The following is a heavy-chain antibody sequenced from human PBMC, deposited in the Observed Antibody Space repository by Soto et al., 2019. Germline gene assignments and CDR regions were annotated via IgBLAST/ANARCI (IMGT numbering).Heavy chain of an antibody. CDR3: ARRASHCSGGTCYPYSFDY. J-gene: IGHJ4*02. D-gene: IGHD2-15*01. V-gene: IGHV5-51*03. CDR1: GYSFSNYW. CDR2: IYPGDSDT. Sequence: EVQLVQSGAEVKKPGESLKISCKGSGYSFSNYWIGWVRQMPGKGLEWMGIIYPGDSDTRYSPSFQGQVTMSADKSIRTAYLQWSSLKASDTAMYYCARRASHCSGGTCYPYSFDYWGQGTLVTVSS.